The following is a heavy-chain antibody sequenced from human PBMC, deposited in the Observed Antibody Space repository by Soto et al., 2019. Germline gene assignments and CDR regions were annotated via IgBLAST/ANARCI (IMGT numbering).Heavy chain of an antibody. V-gene: IGHV4-59*01. J-gene: IGHJ5*02. CDR2: IYYSGST. CDR1: GGSISSYY. D-gene: IGHD3-3*01. CDR3: ARGRKEDFWSGYPLNWFDP. Sequence: PSETLSLTCTVSGGSISSYYWSWIRQPPGKGLEWIGYIYYSGSTNYNPSLKSRVTISVDTSKNQFSLKLSSVTAADTAVYYCARGRKEDFWSGYPLNWFDPWGQGTLVTVSS.